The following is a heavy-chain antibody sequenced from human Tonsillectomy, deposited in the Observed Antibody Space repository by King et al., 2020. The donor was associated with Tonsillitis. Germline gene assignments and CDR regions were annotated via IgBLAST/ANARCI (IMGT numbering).Heavy chain of an antibody. Sequence: VQLQESGPGLVKPSQTLSLTCTVSGGSISSGDYYWSWIRQPPGKGLEWIGYIYYSGSTYYNPSLKSRVTISVDTSKNQFSLKLSSVTAADTAVYYCARGREVRALPYYYYYYMDVWGKGTTVTVSS. CDR2: IYYSGST. J-gene: IGHJ6*03. D-gene: IGHD3-10*01. CDR3: ARGREVRALPYYYYYYMDV. CDR1: GGSISSGDYY. V-gene: IGHV4-30-4*01.